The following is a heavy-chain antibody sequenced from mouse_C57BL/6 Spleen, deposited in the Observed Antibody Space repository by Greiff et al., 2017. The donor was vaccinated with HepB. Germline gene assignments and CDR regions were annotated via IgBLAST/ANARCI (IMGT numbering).Heavy chain of an antibody. V-gene: IGHV5-17*01. J-gene: IGHJ3*01. D-gene: IGHD2-5*01. CDR3: ARGAYSSNTVGCFFAY. CDR2: ISSGSSTI. Sequence: EVQLVESGGGLVKPGGSLKLSCAASGFTFSDYGMHWVRQAPEKGLEWVAYISSGSSTIYYADTVKGRFTISRDNAKNTLFLQMTSLWSEDTAMYYCARGAYSSNTVGCFFAYWGPGELVSVSA. CDR1: GFTFSDYG.